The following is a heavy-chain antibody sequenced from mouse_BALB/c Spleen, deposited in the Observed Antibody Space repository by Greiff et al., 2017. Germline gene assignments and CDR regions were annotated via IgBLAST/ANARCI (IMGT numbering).Heavy chain of an antibody. V-gene: IGHV14-1*02. J-gene: IGHJ2*01. D-gene: IGHD2-14*01. CDR2: IDPESGNT. CDR1: GFNIKDYY. CDR3: ARIYRYDEGPSFDY. Sequence: VQLQQSGAELVRPGALVKLSCKASGFNIKDYYMHWVKQRPEQGLEWIGWIDPESGNTIYDPKLQGMASITADTSSNTVYLQLSRLTYEDTAVYSGARIYRYDEGPSFDYWGQGTTLTVSS.